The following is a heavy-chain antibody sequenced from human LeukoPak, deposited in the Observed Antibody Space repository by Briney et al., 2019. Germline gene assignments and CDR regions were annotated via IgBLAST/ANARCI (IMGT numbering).Heavy chain of an antibody. J-gene: IGHJ5*02. V-gene: IGHV1-69*13. Sequence: SVKVSCKASGYTFTGYYMHWVRQAPGQGLEWMGGIIPIFGTANYAQKFQGRVTITADESTSTAYMELSSLRSEDTAVYYCARDKGAAAGRYTHPDNWFDPWGQGTLVTVSS. CDR1: GYTFTGYY. D-gene: IGHD6-13*01. CDR2: IIPIFGTA. CDR3: ARDKGAAAGRYTHPDNWFDP.